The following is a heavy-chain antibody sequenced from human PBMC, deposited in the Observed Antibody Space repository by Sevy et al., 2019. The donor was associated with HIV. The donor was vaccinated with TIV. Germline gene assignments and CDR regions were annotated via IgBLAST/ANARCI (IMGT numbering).Heavy chain of an antibody. V-gene: IGHV3-15*01. D-gene: IGHD1-26*01. Sequence: GGSLRLSCAASGFTFSNAWMSWVRQAPGKGLEWVARIKSKTDGGTTDYGAPVKGRFTISRDDSKNTLYLQINSLKTEDTAVYYCTTFSSGSRSGGWGQGTLVTVSS. J-gene: IGHJ4*02. CDR2: IKSKTDGGTT. CDR3: TTFSSGSRSGG. CDR1: GFTFSNAW.